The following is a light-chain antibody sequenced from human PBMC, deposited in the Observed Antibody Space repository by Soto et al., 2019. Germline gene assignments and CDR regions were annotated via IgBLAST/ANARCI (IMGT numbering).Light chain of an antibody. J-gene: IGKJ4*01. V-gene: IGKV3-15*01. CDR3: QPYNNWPLS. CDR2: GAS. CDR1: QSVSSN. Sequence: EIVMTQSPATLSVSPGERATLSCRASQSVSSNLAWYQQKPGQAPRLLIYGASTRATGIPARFSGSGSGTEFTLTISSLQPADFAVYCCQPYNNWPLSFGGGTKVHIK.